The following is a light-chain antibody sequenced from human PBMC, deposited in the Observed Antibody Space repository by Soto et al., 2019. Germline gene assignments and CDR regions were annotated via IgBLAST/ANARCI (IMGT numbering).Light chain of an antibody. CDR1: QSISSW. CDR3: QQYNGYGSWT. Sequence: DIQMTQSPSTLSASVGDRVTITCRASQSISSWLAWYQQKPGKAPKLLIYKRSPLESGVPSRFSGSTSGSDFTLTISSLQPDDFATYYSQQYNGYGSWTFGQGTKVEIK. CDR2: KRS. V-gene: IGKV1-5*03. J-gene: IGKJ1*01.